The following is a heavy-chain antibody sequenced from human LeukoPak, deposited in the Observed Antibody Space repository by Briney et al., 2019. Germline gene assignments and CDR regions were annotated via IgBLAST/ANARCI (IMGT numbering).Heavy chain of an antibody. J-gene: IGHJ4*02. CDR1: GFTFSSYG. CDR3: ATEGIVGGGAHFDY. Sequence: PGGSLRLSCAASGFTFSSYGINWARQAPGKGLEWVSSIDVGSYAYYANSVKGRFTISRDNAKNSLYLQMNSLRVEDTAVYYCATEGIVGGGAHFDYWGQGTLVTVSS. CDR2: IDVGSYA. D-gene: IGHD1-26*01. V-gene: IGHV3-21*01.